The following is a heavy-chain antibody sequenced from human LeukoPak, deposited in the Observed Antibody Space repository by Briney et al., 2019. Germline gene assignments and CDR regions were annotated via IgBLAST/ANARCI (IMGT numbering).Heavy chain of an antibody. V-gene: IGHV4-30-2*01. J-gene: IGHJ4*02. CDR3: ARVIIKGYYFDY. CDR1: GGSISSGGYS. D-gene: IGHD3-10*01. CDR2: IYHSGSA. Sequence: MTSQTLSLTCAVSGGSISSGGYSWSWLRQPPGKGLEWIGYIYHSGSAYYNPSLKSRVTISVDRSKNPFTLKLSSVTAADTAVYYCARVIIKGYYFDYWGQGTLVTVSS.